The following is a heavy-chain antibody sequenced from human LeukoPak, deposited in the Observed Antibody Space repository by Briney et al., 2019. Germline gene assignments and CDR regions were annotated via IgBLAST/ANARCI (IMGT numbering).Heavy chain of an antibody. V-gene: IGHV3-9*01. D-gene: IGHD6-25*01. Sequence: GRSLRLSCAASGFTFDDYAMHWVRQAPGKGLEWVPGISWNSGSIGYADSVKGRFTISRDNAKNSLYLQMNSLRAEDTALYYCAKDSGTAGAFDYWGQGTLVTVSS. J-gene: IGHJ4*02. CDR2: ISWNSGSI. CDR3: AKDSGTAGAFDY. CDR1: GFTFDDYA.